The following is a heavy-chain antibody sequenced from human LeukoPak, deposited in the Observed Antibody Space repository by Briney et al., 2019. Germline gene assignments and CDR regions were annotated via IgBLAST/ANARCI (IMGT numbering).Heavy chain of an antibody. J-gene: IGHJ4*02. CDR3: AKSGRTPLSG. CDR1: GGSISSYY. V-gene: IGHV4-39*07. Sequence: KSSETLSLTCTVSGGSISSYYWGWIRQPPGKGLEWIGSINYSGSTYYNPSLKSRVTISVDTSKNQFSLKLSAVTAEDTGVYYCAKSGRTPLSGWGQGTLVTVSS. CDR2: INYSGST. D-gene: IGHD2-2*01.